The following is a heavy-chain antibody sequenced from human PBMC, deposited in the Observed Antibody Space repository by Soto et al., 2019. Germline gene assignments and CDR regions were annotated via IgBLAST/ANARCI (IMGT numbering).Heavy chain of an antibody. V-gene: IGHV4-30-2*01. Sequence: SETLSLTCGVSGGSLSGATYSWNWIRQPPGKGLEWIGYIFPSGTTYYNPSLKSRVTISIDVSKNQFSLSLRSLTAADTAVYYCPRSREFDYWSQGTLVTVSS. CDR3: PRSREFDY. J-gene: IGHJ4*02. CDR1: GGSLSGATYS. CDR2: IFPSGTT.